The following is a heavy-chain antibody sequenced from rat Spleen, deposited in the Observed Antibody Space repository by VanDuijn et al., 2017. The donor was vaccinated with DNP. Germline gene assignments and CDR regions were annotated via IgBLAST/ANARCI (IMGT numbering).Heavy chain of an antibody. D-gene: IGHD1-9*01. J-gene: IGHJ3*01. CDR1: GFTFSDYY. CDR2: ISYEGSST. Sequence: EVQLVESGGGLVQPGRSMKLSCAASGFTFSDYYMAWVRQAPKKGLEWVASISYEGSSTYYRDSVKGRFTVYRDNAKSTLYLQMDSLRSEDTATFYWERQGYGYNLNWFAYWGQGTLVTVSS. CDR3: ERQGYGYNLNWFAY. V-gene: IGHV5-22*01.